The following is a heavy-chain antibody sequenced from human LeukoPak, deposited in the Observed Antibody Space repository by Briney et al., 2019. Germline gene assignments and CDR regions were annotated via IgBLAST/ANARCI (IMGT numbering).Heavy chain of an antibody. CDR1: GFTFRSHW. Sequence: GGSLRLSCTASGFTFRSHWMTWARQSPGKGLEWVANIKEDGSVKYYVDSEKGRFTISRDNTKNELYLQMSSLRADDTAVYFCARDSTWVLDYWGQGTLISVSS. V-gene: IGHV3-7*03. D-gene: IGHD1-26*01. CDR2: IKEDGSVK. CDR3: ARDSTWVLDY. J-gene: IGHJ4*02.